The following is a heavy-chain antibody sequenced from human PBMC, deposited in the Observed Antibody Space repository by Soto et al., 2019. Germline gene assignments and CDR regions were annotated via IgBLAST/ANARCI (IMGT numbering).Heavy chain of an antibody. CDR1: GFTFTDYS. V-gene: IGHV3-23*01. J-gene: IGHJ6*03. CDR2: ISGSGGST. Sequence: PGGSLRLSCAASGFTFTDYSMSWVRQAPGKGLEWVSTISGSGGSTYYADSVQGRFTISRDNSKNTLYLQMNSLRAEDTAVYYCAKDYSPGVVIINYYYMDVWGKGTTVTVS. CDR3: AKDYSPGVVIINYYYMDV. D-gene: IGHD3-3*01.